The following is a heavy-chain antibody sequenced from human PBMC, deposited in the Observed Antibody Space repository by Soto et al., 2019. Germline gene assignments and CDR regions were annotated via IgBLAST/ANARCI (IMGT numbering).Heavy chain of an antibody. CDR3: ARVNIVVVPAAMQIYYYYGMDV. Sequence: KSSETLSLTCTVSGGSISSGDYYWSWIRQPPGKGLEWIGYIYYSGSTYYNPSLKSRVTISVDTSKNQFSLKLSSVTAADTAVYYCARVNIVVVPAAMQIYYYYGMDVWGQGTTVTVSS. D-gene: IGHD2-2*01. J-gene: IGHJ6*02. CDR1: GGSISSGDYY. V-gene: IGHV4-30-4*01. CDR2: IYYSGST.